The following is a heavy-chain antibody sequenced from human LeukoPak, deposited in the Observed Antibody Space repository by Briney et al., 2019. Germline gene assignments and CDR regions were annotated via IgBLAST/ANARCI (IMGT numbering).Heavy chain of an antibody. CDR2: NYNSGST. CDR1: GGSISSYH. V-gene: IGHV4-59*01. D-gene: IGHD3-3*01. CDR3: AGGIFGVVINAFHI. Sequence: SGTLSLTCAVSGGSISSYHWSWIRQPPGKGLEWIGDNYNSGSTNHNPSLQSRVTISVDTSKNQFSLKLSSVTAADTAVYYCAGGIFGVVINAFHIWRQGTMVTVSS. J-gene: IGHJ3*02.